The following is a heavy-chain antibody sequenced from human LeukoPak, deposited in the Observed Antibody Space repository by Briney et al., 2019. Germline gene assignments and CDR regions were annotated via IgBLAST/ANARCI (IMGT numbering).Heavy chain of an antibody. Sequence: SVKVSCKASGGTFSSYAISWVRQAPGQGLEWMGGIIPIFGTANYAQKFQGRVTITTDESTSTAYMELSSLRSEDTAVYYCARAQLRENWFDPWGQGTLVTVSS. CDR2: IIPIFGTA. CDR3: ARAQLRENWFDP. D-gene: IGHD3-10*01. V-gene: IGHV1-69*05. CDR1: GGTFSSYA. J-gene: IGHJ5*02.